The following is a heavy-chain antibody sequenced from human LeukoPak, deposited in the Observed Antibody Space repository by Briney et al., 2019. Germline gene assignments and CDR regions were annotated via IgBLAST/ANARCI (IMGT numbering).Heavy chain of an antibody. CDR1: GYSISTGYY. Sequence: SETPSLTCTVSGYSISTGYYWDWIRQPPGKGLEWIGTFYHGGSTYYNPSLKSRVTISVDTSKNQFSLNLTSVTAADTAVYYCARGRPDGSGSYYKFDPWGQGTLVTVSS. J-gene: IGHJ5*02. V-gene: IGHV4-38-2*02. CDR2: FYHGGST. D-gene: IGHD3-10*01. CDR3: ARGRPDGSGSYYKFDP.